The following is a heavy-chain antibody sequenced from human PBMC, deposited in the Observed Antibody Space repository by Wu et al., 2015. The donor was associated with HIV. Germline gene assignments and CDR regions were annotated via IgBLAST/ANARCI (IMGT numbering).Heavy chain of an antibody. Sequence: QVQLVQSGAEVKKPGSSVKVSCKASGGTFSSYGITWVRQAPGQGLEWMGIINPSGGSTSYAQKFQGRVTMTRDTSTSTVYMELSSLRSEDTAVYYCARNLKDGRDNWGQGTLVTVSS. D-gene: IGHD5-24*01. V-gene: IGHV1-46*01. CDR2: INPSGGST. CDR1: GGTFSSYG. CDR3: ARNLKDGRDN. J-gene: IGHJ4*02.